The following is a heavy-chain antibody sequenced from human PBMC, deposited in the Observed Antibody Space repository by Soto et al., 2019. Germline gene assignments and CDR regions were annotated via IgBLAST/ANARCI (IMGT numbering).Heavy chain of an antibody. CDR1: GLTFTTYN. V-gene: IGHV3-48*02. D-gene: IGHD3-16*01. CDR2: INPGSVTR. J-gene: IGHJ4*02. CDR3: VRAWKGNSYEYFY. Sequence: EVQLVESGGGLVQPGGSLRLSCAVSGLTFTTYNFNWVRQAPGKGLEWISFINPGSVTRHYADSVKGRFTTSRDNAKNTLYLQKNRLTYADTAVYDCVRAWKGNSYEYFYWGQATLVTVSS.